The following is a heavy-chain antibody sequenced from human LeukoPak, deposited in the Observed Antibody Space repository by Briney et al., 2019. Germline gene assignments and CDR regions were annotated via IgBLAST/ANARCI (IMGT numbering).Heavy chain of an antibody. J-gene: IGHJ3*02. CDR1: GGSISSGGYY. V-gene: IGHV4-61*08. Sequence: SQTLSLTCTVSGGSISSGGYYWSWIRQPPGKGLEWIGYIYYSGSTNYNPSLKSRVTISVDTSKNQFSLKLSSVTAADTAVYYCARDRSGYDHDAFDIWGQGTMVTVSS. CDR2: IYYSGST. CDR3: ARDRSGYDHDAFDI. D-gene: IGHD5-12*01.